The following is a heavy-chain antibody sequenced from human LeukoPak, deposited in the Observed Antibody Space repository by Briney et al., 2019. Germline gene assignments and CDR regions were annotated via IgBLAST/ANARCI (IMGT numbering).Heavy chain of an antibody. V-gene: IGHV4-30-2*01. Sequence: SETLSLTCDVSGGSITSVTYYWSWIRQPPVKGLDWIGYILHSGSTYNNPSLKSRVTISVDTSKSQFSLKLSSVTAADAAVYYCARARDFWSGFFDYWGQRTLVTVSS. CDR3: ARARDFWSGFFDY. CDR1: GGSITSVTYY. D-gene: IGHD3-3*01. CDR2: ILHSGST. J-gene: IGHJ4*02.